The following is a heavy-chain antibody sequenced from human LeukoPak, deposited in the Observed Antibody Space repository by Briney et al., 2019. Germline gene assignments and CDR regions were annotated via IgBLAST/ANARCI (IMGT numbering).Heavy chain of an antibody. D-gene: IGHD6-19*01. V-gene: IGHV3-74*01. J-gene: IGHJ2*01. CDR2: INSDGSST. CDR3: ARPRGEQWLVRPNWYFDL. Sequence: GGSLRLSCAASGFTFSSYWMHWVRQAPGKGLVWVSRINSDGSSTSYADSVKGRFTISSDNAKNTLYLQMNGLRAEDTAVYHCARPRGEQWLVRPNWYFDLWGRGTLVTVSS. CDR1: GFTFSSYW.